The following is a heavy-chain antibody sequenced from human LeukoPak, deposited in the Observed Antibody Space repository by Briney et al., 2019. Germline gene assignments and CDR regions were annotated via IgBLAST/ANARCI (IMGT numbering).Heavy chain of an antibody. V-gene: IGHV3-30*02. CDR2: IRYDGSNK. D-gene: IGHD2-21*01. CDR3: AKEASIASGY. J-gene: IGHJ4*02. CDR1: GFTFSSYG. Sequence: XXCAXSGFTFSSYGXHWVRQAPGKGLXWVAFIRYDGSNKYYADSVKGRFTISRDNSKNTLYLQMNSLRAEDTAVYYCAKEASIASGYWGQGTLVTVSS.